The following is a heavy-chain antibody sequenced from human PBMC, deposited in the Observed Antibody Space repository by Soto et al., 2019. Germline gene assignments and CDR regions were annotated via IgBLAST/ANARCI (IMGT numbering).Heavy chain of an antibody. V-gene: IGHV3-9*01. J-gene: IGHJ6*02. D-gene: IGHD3-10*01. CDR1: GFTFGDYA. Sequence: SLRLSCAASGFTFGDYAMHWVRQVPGKGREWVSGFKWNSGDVGYADSVKCRFTISRDNARNSLYLQMNSLRPEDTAVYYCAKDRSSGSPYYGMDFWGQGTMVTVSS. CDR3: AKDRSSGSPYYGMDF. CDR2: FKWNSGDV.